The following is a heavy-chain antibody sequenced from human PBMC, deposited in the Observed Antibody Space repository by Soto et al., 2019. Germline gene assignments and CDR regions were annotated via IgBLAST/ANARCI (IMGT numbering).Heavy chain of an antibody. Sequence: SVKVSCKASGGTFSSYAISWVRQAPGQGLEGMGGIIPIFGTANYAQRFQGRVTITADESTSTAYMELSRLRSEDTAVYYCARREGDFWSGYYYYYYGMDVWGQGTTV. CDR3: ARREGDFWSGYYYYYYGMDV. D-gene: IGHD3-3*01. J-gene: IGHJ6*02. CDR1: GGTFSSYA. CDR2: IIPIFGTA. V-gene: IGHV1-69*13.